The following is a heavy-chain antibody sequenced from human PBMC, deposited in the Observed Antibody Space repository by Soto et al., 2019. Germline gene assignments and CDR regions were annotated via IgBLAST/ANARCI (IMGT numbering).Heavy chain of an antibody. CDR2: ISSSSSYI. D-gene: IGHD3-22*01. CDR1: GFTFSTYS. Sequence: EVQLVESGGGLVNPGGSLRLSCAASGFTFSTYSMNWVRQAPGKGLEWVSSISSSSSYIYYADSVKGRFTISRDNAKNSLYLQMNSLSAEDTAMYYCARDRHYYDSSGDPKPFDYWGQGTLVTVSS. CDR3: ARDRHYYDSSGDPKPFDY. J-gene: IGHJ4*02. V-gene: IGHV3-21*01.